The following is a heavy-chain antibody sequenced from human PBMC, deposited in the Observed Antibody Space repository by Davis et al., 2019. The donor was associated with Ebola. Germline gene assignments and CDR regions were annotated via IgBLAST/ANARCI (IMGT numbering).Heavy chain of an antibody. V-gene: IGHV1-18*01. CDR3: ARGGAERSTSWRAYYYYGMDV. J-gene: IGHJ6*02. CDR2: ISAYNGNT. Sequence: ASVKVSCKASGGTFSSYAISWVRQAPGQGLEWMGWISAYNGNTNYAQKLQGRVTMTTDTSTSTAYMELSSLRSEDTAVYYCARGGAERSTSWRAYYYYGMDVWGQGTTVTVSS. CDR1: GGTFSSYA. D-gene: IGHD2-2*01.